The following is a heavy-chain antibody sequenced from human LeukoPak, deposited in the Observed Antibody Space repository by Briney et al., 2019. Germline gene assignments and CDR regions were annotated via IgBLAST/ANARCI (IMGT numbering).Heavy chain of an antibody. CDR2: INPNSGGT. CDR1: GYSFTSHY. V-gene: IGHV1-2*02. Sequence: ASVKVSCKASGYSFTSHYMHWVRQAPGQGLEWMGWINPNSGGTNYAQKFQGRVTMTRDTSISTAYMELSRLRSDDTAVYYCARDGSKKGGDCYYDYWGQGTLVTVSS. D-gene: IGHD2-21*02. J-gene: IGHJ4*02. CDR3: ARDGSKKGGDCYYDY.